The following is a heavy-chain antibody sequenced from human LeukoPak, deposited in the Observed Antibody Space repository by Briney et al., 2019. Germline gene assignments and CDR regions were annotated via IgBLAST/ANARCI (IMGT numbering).Heavy chain of an antibody. CDR1: GYTFTGYY. J-gene: IGHJ4*02. D-gene: IGHD1-26*01. CDR3: ARGDKWELLYYFDY. Sequence: ASVTVSCKASGYTFTGYYMHWVRQAPGQGLEWMGWINPNSGGTNYAQKFQGRVTMTRDTSIRTAYMELSRLRSDDTAVYYCARGDKWELLYYFDYWGQGTLVTVSS. CDR2: INPNSGGT. V-gene: IGHV1-2*02.